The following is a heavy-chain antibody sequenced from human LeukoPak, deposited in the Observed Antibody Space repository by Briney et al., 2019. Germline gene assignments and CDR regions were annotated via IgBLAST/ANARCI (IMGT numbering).Heavy chain of an antibody. J-gene: IGHJ4*02. D-gene: IGHD6-19*01. CDR3: SRRPRLAVAGPPFDY. V-gene: IGHV4-39*01. Sequence: SETLSLTCTVSGGSINTSNYCWGWIRQPPGKGLEWIGTIYYSGSTYYNPSLKSRVTISVDTSQNQFSLKLTSVTAADTAVYYCSRRPRLAVAGPPFDYWGQGTLVTVSS. CDR1: GGSINTSNYC. CDR2: IYYSGST.